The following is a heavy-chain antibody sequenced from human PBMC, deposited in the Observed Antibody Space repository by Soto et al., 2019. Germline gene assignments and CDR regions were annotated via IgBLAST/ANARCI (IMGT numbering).Heavy chain of an antibody. Sequence: EVQLLESGGGLVQPGGSLRLSCAASGFTFSNYAMTWVRQAPGKGLEWVSGISASTYYADSVKGRFTISRDNSRNTLYLQMNSLRAEDTAVYYWARRLYSTNWYYFDYWGQGTLVTVSS. CDR2: GISAST. CDR3: ARRLYSTNWYYFDY. D-gene: IGHD2-2*01. V-gene: IGHV3-23*01. J-gene: IGHJ4*02. CDR1: GFTFSNYA.